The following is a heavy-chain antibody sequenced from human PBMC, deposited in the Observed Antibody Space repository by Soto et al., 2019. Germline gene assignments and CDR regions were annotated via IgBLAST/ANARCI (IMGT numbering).Heavy chain of an antibody. V-gene: IGHV4-34*01. CDR1: GGSFSGYY. CDR2: INHSGST. Sequence: QVQLQQWGAGLLKPSETLSLTCAVYGGSFSGYYWSWIRQPPGKGLEWIGEINHSGSTNYNPSLKSRVTISVDTSKNQFSLKLSSVTAADTAVYYCARGRYYGSGSSHWFDPWGQGTLVTVSS. J-gene: IGHJ5*02. CDR3: ARGRYYGSGSSHWFDP. D-gene: IGHD3-10*01.